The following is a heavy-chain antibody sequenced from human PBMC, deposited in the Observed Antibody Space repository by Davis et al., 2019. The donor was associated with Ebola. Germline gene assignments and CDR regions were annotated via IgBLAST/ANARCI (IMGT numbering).Heavy chain of an antibody. CDR2: IYAGGNT. J-gene: IGHJ5*02. Sequence: PSETLSLTCAASGFTVSRNYMSWVHQTPGKGLEWVSVIYAGGNTYYADSVKGRFTISRDNLKNTVYLQMNSLRAEDTAVYYCAKDLDPWGQGTLVTVSS. CDR1: GFTVSRNY. CDR3: AKDLDP. V-gene: IGHV3-53*01.